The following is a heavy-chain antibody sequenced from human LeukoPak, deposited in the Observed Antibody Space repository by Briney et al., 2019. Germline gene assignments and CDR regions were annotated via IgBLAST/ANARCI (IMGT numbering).Heavy chain of an antibody. V-gene: IGHV3-23*01. CDR1: GFTFSSLA. D-gene: IGHD1-1*01. Sequence: GGSLRLSCTASGFTFSSLAMTWVHQAPGKGLEWVSTIRSNGDTTYNADSVKGRFTISRDNSKNTLHLELNSLRVEDTATFYCAKGQELDDGVFDSWGQGTMVTVSS. CDR2: IRSNGDTT. J-gene: IGHJ4*02. CDR3: AKGQELDDGVFDS.